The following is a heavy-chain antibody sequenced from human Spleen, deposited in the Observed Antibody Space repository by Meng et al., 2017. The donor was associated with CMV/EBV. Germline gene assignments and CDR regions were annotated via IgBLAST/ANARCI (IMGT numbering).Heavy chain of an antibody. D-gene: IGHD2-2*01. V-gene: IGHV3-21*04. CDR2: ISSTGTYM. CDR3: ARDRYQLLWWYYYYGMDV. CDR1: GITFSRYS. J-gene: IGHJ6*02. Sequence: GGSLRLSCVASGITFSRYSMNWVRQAPGKGLEWVSSISSTGTYMYYADSVKGRFTISRDNAKNSLFLQMNSLRAEDAAVYYCARDRYQLLWWYYYYGMDVWGQGTTVTVSS.